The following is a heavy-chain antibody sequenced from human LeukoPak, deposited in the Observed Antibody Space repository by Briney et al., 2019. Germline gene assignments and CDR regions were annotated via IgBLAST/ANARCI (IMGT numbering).Heavy chain of an antibody. CDR3: AKPPEVGATVGYFDY. V-gene: IGHV3-30*18. Sequence: PGGSLRLSCAASGFTFSSYGMHWVRQAPVKGLEWVALISFDGSNQYYADSVKGRFTISRDNSKNTLYLQMNSLRAEDTAVYYCAKPPEVGATVGYFDYWGQGTLVTVSS. CDR2: ISFDGSNQ. J-gene: IGHJ4*02. D-gene: IGHD1-26*01. CDR1: GFTFSSYG.